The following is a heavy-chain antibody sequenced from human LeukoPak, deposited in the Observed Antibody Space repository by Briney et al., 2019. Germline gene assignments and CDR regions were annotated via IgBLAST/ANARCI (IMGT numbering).Heavy chain of an antibody. CDR3: ARNYYDDNDHLFDP. CDR2: IHHSGSI. CDR1: GVSFNDFY. Sequence: SETLSLTCAVYGVSFNDFYWSWIRQPPGWDLEWIGEIHHSGSIKFKPSLRSRVTISMDTPNNQFSLKLRSVTAADTAVYYCARNYYDDNDHLFDPWGQGTLVTVSS. V-gene: IGHV4-34*01. D-gene: IGHD3-22*01. J-gene: IGHJ5*02.